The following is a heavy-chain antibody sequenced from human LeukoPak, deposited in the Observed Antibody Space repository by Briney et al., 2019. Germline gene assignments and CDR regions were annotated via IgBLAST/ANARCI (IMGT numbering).Heavy chain of an antibody. CDR3: AKDEAPSTGWVYYFDY. Sequence: GGSLRLSCAASGFTFSSYGMHWVRQAPGKGLEWVAFIRYDGSNKYYADSVKGRFTISRDNSKNTLYLQMKSLRAEDTAVFYCAKDEAPSTGWVYYFDYWGQGTLVTVSS. CDR1: GFTFSSYG. J-gene: IGHJ4*02. CDR2: IRYDGSNK. V-gene: IGHV3-30*02. D-gene: IGHD6-19*01.